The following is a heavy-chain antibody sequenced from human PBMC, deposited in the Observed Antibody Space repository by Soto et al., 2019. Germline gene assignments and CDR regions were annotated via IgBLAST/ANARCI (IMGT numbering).Heavy chain of an antibody. CDR1: GFTLSSSE. J-gene: IGHJ3*02. CDR3: ARGLEYYFKPGVFDI. V-gene: IGHV3-48*03. Sequence: EVQLVESGGGLEQPGGSLRLSCAASGFTLSSSEMNWVRQAPGKGLEWVSYVGSSGNTKYYADSVKGRFTISRDNAKKSLYLTMNNLRAEDTAVYYCARGLEYYFKPGVFDIWGQGTMVTVS. CDR2: VGSSGNTK. D-gene: IGHD1-26*01.